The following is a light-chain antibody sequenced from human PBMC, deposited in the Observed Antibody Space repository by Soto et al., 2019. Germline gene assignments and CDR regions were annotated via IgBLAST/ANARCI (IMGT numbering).Light chain of an antibody. CDR2: DVS. CDR1: SSDVGAYNY. Sequence: QSVMTHSRYVSRSPGHSVTISCTGTSSDVGAYNYVSWYQQHPGKAPKLMTYDVSKRPSGVPDRFSGSKSGNTASLTISGLQSEDEADYYCCSYADNYSYVFGTGTKVTVL. CDR3: CSYADNYSYV. V-gene: IGLV2-11*01. J-gene: IGLJ1*01.